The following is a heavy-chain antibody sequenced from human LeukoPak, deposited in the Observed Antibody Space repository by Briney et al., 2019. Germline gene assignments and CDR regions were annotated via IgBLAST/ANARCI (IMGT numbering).Heavy chain of an antibody. Sequence: SQTLSLTCAISGDSVSSNSAAWNWIRQSPSRGLEWLGRTYYRSKWYNDYAVSVKSRITINPDTSKNQFSLQLNSVTPEDTAVCYCARDRLRFLEWLLYWDYFDYWGQGTLVTVSS. CDR1: GDSVSSNSAA. CDR2: TYYRSKWYN. J-gene: IGHJ4*02. CDR3: ARDRLRFLEWLLYWDYFDY. V-gene: IGHV6-1*01. D-gene: IGHD3-3*01.